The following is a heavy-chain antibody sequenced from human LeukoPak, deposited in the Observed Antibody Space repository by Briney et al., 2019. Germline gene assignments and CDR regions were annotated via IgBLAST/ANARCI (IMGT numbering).Heavy chain of an antibody. CDR1: GRSISSGGYY. CDR2: IYYSGST. D-gene: IGHD3-16*01. V-gene: IGHV4-31*03. J-gene: IGHJ5*02. Sequence: SQSLSLTCTVSGRSISSGGYYWSWIREHPGKGLEWFGHIYYSGSTYYNPSLKSRFTISVDTSKNQFSLKLSSVTAAATAVYFCARDGDIMTWGQGTLVTVSS. CDR3: ARDGDIMT.